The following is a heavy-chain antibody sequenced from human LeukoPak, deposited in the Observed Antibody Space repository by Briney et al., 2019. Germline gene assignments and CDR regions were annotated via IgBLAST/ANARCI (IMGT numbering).Heavy chain of an antibody. J-gene: IGHJ4*02. V-gene: IGHV3-23*01. Sequence: GGSLRHSCAASGFTFSSYAMSWVRQAPGKGLEWVSAISGSGGSTYYADSVKGRFTISRDNSKNTLYLQMNSLRAEDTAVYYCAEEQQLVLGNYWGQGTLVTVSS. CDR2: ISGSGGST. CDR3: AEEQQLVLGNY. CDR1: GFTFSSYA. D-gene: IGHD6-13*01.